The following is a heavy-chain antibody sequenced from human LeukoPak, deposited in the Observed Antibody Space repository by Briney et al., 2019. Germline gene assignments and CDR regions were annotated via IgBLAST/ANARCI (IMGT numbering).Heavy chain of an antibody. Sequence: GGSLRLSCVPSGFTITNNWMYWVRQAPGRGPVWISRIKSDESSAVYADSVKGRFTISRDNAKNTLYLQMNSLRAEDTAVYYCAKDWIPYNRAFDCFDFWGQGTLVTVSS. CDR3: AKDWIPYNRAFDCFDF. D-gene: IGHD2-21*01. V-gene: IGHV3-74*01. J-gene: IGHJ4*02. CDR1: GFTITNNW. CDR2: IKSDESSA.